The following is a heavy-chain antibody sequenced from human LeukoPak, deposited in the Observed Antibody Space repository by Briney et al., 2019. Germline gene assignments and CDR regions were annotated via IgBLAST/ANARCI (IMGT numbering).Heavy chain of an antibody. D-gene: IGHD6-13*01. CDR3: ARENGYRRGFDY. CDR1: GYTFPSYF. CDR2: INASGGST. V-gene: IGHV1-46*01. J-gene: IGHJ4*02. Sequence: ASVKVSCKASGYTFPSYFMHWVRQAPGQGLEWMGIINASGGSTSYAQKVQGRVTMTRDTSTSTIYMELSSLRSEDTAVYYCARENGYRRGFDYWGRGTLVTVSS.